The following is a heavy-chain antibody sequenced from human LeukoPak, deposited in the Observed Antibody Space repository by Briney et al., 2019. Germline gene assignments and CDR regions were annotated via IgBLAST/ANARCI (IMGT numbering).Heavy chain of an antibody. V-gene: IGHV3-74*01. CDR1: GFAFSNYW. D-gene: IGHD6-13*01. Sequence: GESLRLSCAASGFAFSNYWLHWVRQAPGKGLVWVARINTHGSSTNYADSAKGRFTISRDNAKNTLYLQMTSLSAEDTAVYYALAGYYYYYMDVWGKGTTVTVSS. CDR3: LAGYYYYYMDV. CDR2: INTHGSST. J-gene: IGHJ6*03.